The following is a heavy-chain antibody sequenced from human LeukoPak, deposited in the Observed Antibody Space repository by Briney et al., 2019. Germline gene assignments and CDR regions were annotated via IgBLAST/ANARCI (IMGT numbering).Heavy chain of an antibody. J-gene: IGHJ4*02. V-gene: IGHV4-39*07. D-gene: IGHD1-7*01. CDR1: GGSISSSSYY. CDR2: IYYSGST. CDR3: ARPSITGTNLPDQNDY. Sequence: PSETLSLTCTVSGGSISSSSYYWGWIRQPPGKGLEWIGSIYYSGSTYYNPSLKSRVTISVDTSKNQFSLKLSSVTAADTAVYYCARPSITGTNLPDQNDYWGQGTLVTVSS.